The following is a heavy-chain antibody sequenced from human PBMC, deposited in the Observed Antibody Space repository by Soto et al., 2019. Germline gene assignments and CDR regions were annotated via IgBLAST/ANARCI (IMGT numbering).Heavy chain of an antibody. CDR1: GYTFTSYA. Sequence: ASVKVSCKASGYTFTSYAMHWVRQAPGQRLEWMGWINAGNGNTKYSQKFQGRVTITRDTSASTAYMELSSLRSEDTAVYYCARDSPQPIYYDSSGYVPFDYWGQGTLVTVSS. CDR3: ARDSPQPIYYDSSGYVPFDY. CDR2: INAGNGNT. D-gene: IGHD3-22*01. V-gene: IGHV1-3*01. J-gene: IGHJ4*02.